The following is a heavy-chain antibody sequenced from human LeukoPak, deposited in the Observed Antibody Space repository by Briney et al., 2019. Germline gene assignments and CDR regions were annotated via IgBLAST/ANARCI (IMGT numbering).Heavy chain of an antibody. Sequence: PGGSLRLSCAASGFTFSSYAMSWVRQAPGKGLEWVSGISGSGDNTYYADSVKGRFTISRDNSKNTLYLQVNSLRAEDTAVYYCASHPAHYCSGGSCFYPYWGQGTLVTVSS. CDR2: ISGSGDNT. CDR1: GFTFSSYA. CDR3: ASHPAHYCSGGSCFYPY. V-gene: IGHV3-23*01. J-gene: IGHJ4*02. D-gene: IGHD2-15*01.